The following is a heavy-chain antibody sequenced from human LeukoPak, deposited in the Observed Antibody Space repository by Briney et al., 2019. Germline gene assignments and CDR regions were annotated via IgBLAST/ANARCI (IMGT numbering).Heavy chain of an antibody. CDR1: GGTFSSYA. J-gene: IGHJ3*02. CDR2: ISPNSDGT. Sequence: ASVKVSCKASGGTFSSYAISWVRQAPGQGLEWMGWISPNSDGTNYAQKFQGRVTMTRDTSISTAYMELSRLRSDDTAIYYCARVGGTTSAIAFDIWGQGTMVTVSS. D-gene: IGHD1-1*01. CDR3: ARVGGTTSAIAFDI. V-gene: IGHV1-2*02.